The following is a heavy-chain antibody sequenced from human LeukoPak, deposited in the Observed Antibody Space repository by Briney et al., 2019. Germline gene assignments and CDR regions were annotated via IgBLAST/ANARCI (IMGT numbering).Heavy chain of an antibody. CDR1: GFTFRSYS. CDR3: ARVPGDY. CDR2: ISSSNSLM. D-gene: IGHD3-10*01. V-gene: IGHV3-21*01. Sequence: PGGSLRLSCAASGFTFRSYSMNWVRQAPGQGLEWVSSISSSNSLMYYADSVKGRFTISRDNSKTSLYLQMNSLRAEDTAVYYCARVPGDYWGQGTLVTVSS. J-gene: IGHJ4*02.